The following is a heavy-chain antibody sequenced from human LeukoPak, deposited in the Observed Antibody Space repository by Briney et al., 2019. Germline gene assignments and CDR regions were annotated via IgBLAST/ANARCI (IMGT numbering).Heavy chain of an antibody. V-gene: IGHV3-20*04. J-gene: IGHJ4*02. CDR1: GFTFDDYG. D-gene: IGHD3-22*01. CDR3: ARGSTAIYYYDSSGYFGY. Sequence: GSLRLSCAASGFTFDDYGMSWVRQAPGKGLEWVSGINWNGGSTGYADSVKGRFTISRDNAKNSLYLQMNSLRAEDTALYYCARGSTAIYYYDSSGYFGYWGQGTLVTVSS. CDR2: INWNGGST.